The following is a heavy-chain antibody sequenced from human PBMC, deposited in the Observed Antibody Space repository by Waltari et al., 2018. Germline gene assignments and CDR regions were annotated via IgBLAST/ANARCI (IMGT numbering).Heavy chain of an antibody. CDR3: ARMGGWNSDF. J-gene: IGHJ4*02. CDR1: GYTFTSYD. V-gene: IGHV1-8*01. Sequence: QVLLVQSGAEVKKPGASVKVSCKASGYTFTSYDINWVRQASGQGFEWLGWMKPNNNITGYAQKFQGRVSITSDSSKSTAYMELSSLKSEETAVYYCARMGGWNSDFWGQGTPVIVSS. CDR2: MKPNNNIT. D-gene: IGHD2-15*01.